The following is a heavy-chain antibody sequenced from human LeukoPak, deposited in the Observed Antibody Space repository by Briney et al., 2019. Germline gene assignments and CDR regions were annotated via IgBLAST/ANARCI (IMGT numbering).Heavy chain of an antibody. Sequence: PGGSLRLSCAASGFTFSSYAMSWVRQAPGKGLEWVSAISGSGGSTYYADSVKGRFTISRDNSKNTLYLQMNSLRAEDTAVYYCLTEIRDKIVVVPAANRSYFQHWGQGTLVTVSS. CDR1: GFTFSSYA. CDR3: LTEIRDKIVVVPAANRSYFQH. CDR2: ISGSGGST. J-gene: IGHJ1*01. D-gene: IGHD2-2*01. V-gene: IGHV3-23*01.